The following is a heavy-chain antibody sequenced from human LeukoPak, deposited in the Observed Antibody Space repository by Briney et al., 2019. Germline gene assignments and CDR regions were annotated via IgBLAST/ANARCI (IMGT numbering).Heavy chain of an antibody. V-gene: IGHV1-46*01. CDR3: ARHPSPPLHHFDY. J-gene: IGHJ4*02. D-gene: IGHD2-15*01. Sequence: GASVKVSCKASGYTFTSYYMHWVRQAPGQGLEWMGIINPSGDSTSYEQRFQGRLTMTRDTSTNTVYMELSSLRSEDTAVYYCARHPSPPLHHFDYWGQGTLVTVSS. CDR2: INPSGDST. CDR1: GYTFTSYY.